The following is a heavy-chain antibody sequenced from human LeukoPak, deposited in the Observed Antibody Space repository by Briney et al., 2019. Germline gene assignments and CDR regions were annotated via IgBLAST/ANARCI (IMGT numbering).Heavy chain of an antibody. J-gene: IGHJ4*02. CDR2: INHSGST. CDR3: ASHVVVPAATDLIDY. CDR1: GGSFSGYY. Sequence: SETLSLTCAVYGGSFSGYYWSWIRQPPGKGLEWIGEINHSGSTNYNPSLKSRGTISVDTSKNQFSLKLSSVTAADTAVYYCASHVVVPAATDLIDYWGQGTLVTVSS. V-gene: IGHV4-34*01. D-gene: IGHD2-2*01.